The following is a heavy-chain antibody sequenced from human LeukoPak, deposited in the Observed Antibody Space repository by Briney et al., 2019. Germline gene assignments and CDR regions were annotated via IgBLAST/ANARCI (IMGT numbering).Heavy chain of an antibody. CDR1: GFTFDNAW. CDR3: STGGGTSDY. V-gene: IGHV3-15*01. J-gene: IGHJ4*02. CDR2: IRSRTAGGTT. D-gene: IGHD1-1*01. Sequence: GSLRLSCVVSGFTFDNAWMSWVRQAPGKGLEWVGRIRSRTAGGTTDYGAPVKGRFTISRDDSKNTVYLQMNNLKMEDTAIYYCSTGGGTSDYWGQGTLVTVSS.